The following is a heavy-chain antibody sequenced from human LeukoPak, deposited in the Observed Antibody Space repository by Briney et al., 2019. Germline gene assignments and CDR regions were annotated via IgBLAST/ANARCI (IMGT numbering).Heavy chain of an antibody. D-gene: IGHD6-6*01. Sequence: GGSLRLSCAASGFTFNTYSMNWVRQAPGKGLEWVSSISSNSRDIYYADSVKGRFTISRDNAKNTLHLQMNSLRAEDTAVYYCARDDRDISSYRFDYWGHGILVTVSS. J-gene: IGHJ4*01. CDR3: ARDDRDISSYRFDY. CDR1: GFTFNTYS. V-gene: IGHV3-21*01. CDR2: ISSNSRDI.